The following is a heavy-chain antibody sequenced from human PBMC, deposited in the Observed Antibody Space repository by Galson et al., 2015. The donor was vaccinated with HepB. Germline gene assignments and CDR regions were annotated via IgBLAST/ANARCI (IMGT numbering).Heavy chain of an antibody. CDR1: GYTFTSYY. J-gene: IGHJ3*02. D-gene: IGHD4-11*01. V-gene: IGHV1-46*01. CDR2: INPSGGST. Sequence: SVKVSCKASGYTFTSYYMHWVRQAPGQGLEWMGIINPSGGSTSYAQKFQGRVTMTRDTSTSTVYMELSSLRSEDTAVYYCARDRDSSNYYRDAFDIWGQGTMVTVSS. CDR3: ARDRDSSNYYRDAFDI.